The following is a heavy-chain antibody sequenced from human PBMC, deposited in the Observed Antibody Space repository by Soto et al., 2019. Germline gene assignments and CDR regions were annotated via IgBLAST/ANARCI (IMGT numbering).Heavy chain of an antibody. D-gene: IGHD6-19*01. CDR1: GGSISSYY. V-gene: IGHV4-59*01. CDR2: FYYSGST. Sequence: QVQLQESGPGLVKPSETLSLTCTVSGGSISSYYWSWIRQPPGKGLEWIGCFYYSGSTNYNPSLKRRVPISVDTSKKQFSLKLSSVPAADTAVYYCARGGWKLFDYWGQGTLVTVSS. J-gene: IGHJ4*02. CDR3: ARGGWKLFDY.